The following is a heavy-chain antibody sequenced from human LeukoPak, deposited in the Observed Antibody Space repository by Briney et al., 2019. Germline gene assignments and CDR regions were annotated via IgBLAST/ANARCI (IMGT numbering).Heavy chain of an antibody. V-gene: IGHV1-18*01. CDR2: ISAYNGNT. CDR3: ATDLYGSGKDY. CDR1: GYTFTSYG. D-gene: IGHD3-10*01. Sequence: GASVKVSCKASGYTFTSYGISWVRQAPGQGLEWMGWISAYNGNTNYAQKLQGRVTMTEDTSTDTAYMELSSLRSEDTAVYYCATDLYGSGKDYWGQGTLVTVSS. J-gene: IGHJ4*02.